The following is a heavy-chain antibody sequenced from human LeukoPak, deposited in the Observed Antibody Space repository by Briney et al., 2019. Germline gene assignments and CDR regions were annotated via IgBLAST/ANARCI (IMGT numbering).Heavy chain of an antibody. CDR3: AKCPHYDGSGFYFDY. J-gene: IGHJ4*02. Sequence: GGSLRLSCAASGFTFTNFAMNWVRQAPGKGLEWVSSITGNGGRAYYADSVEGRFTISRDNSMNTLHLQMNSLRAEDTAVYYCAKCPHYDGSGFYFDYWGQGALVTVSS. D-gene: IGHD3-22*01. V-gene: IGHV3-23*01. CDR2: ITGNGGRA. CDR1: GFTFTNFA.